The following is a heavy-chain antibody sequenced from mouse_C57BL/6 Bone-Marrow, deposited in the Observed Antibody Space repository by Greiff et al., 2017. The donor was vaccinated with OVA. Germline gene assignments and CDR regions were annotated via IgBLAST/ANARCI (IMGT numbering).Heavy chain of an antibody. CDR2: IYPGDGDT. J-gene: IGHJ3*01. Sequence: VKLMESGPELVKPGASVKISCKASGYAFSSSWMNWVKQRPGKGLEWIGRIYPGDGDTNYNGKFKGKATLTADKSSSTAYMQLSSLTSEDSAVYFCARGSGGAWFAYWGQGTLVTVSA. D-gene: IGHD4-1*01. V-gene: IGHV1-82*01. CDR3: ARGSGGAWFAY. CDR1: GYAFSSSW.